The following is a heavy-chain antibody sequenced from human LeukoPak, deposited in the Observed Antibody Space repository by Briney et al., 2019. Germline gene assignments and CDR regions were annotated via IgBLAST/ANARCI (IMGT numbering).Heavy chain of an antibody. D-gene: IGHD3-9*01. CDR2: INSDGSST. V-gene: IGHV3-74*01. Sequence: PGGSLRLSCAASGFTFSSYWMHWVRHAPGKGLVWVSRINSDGSSTSYADSVKGRFTISRDNAKNTLYLQMNSLRAEDTAVYYCARQTSLYDILTGYYLPVEYYFDYWGQGTLVTVSS. CDR1: GFTFSSYW. CDR3: ARQTSLYDILTGYYLPVEYYFDY. J-gene: IGHJ4*02.